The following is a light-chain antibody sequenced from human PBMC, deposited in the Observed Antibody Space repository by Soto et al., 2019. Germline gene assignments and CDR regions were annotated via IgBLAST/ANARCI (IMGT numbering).Light chain of an antibody. CDR1: SSNIGSNY. J-gene: IGLJ3*02. V-gene: IGLV1-47*01. Sequence: QSVLTQPPSASGTPGQRVTISCSGSSSNIGSNYVYWYQQLPGTAPNLLIYRNNQRPSGVPDRFSGSKSGTSASLAISGLRSEDEADYYCAAWDDSLSVGVFGGGTKLTVL. CDR2: RNN. CDR3: AAWDDSLSVGV.